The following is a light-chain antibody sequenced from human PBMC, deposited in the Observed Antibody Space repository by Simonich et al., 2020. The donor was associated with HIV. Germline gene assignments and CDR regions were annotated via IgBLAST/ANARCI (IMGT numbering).Light chain of an antibody. CDR1: SSNIGAGSD. CDR2: DNT. J-gene: IGLJ2*01. CDR3: QSYDSSLSAVV. Sequence: QSVLPQPPSVPGAPGQRVTISCTGSSSNIGAGSDVHWYQQLPGTTPKLLIYDNTNRPSGVPDRFSGSKSGTSASLAITGLQAEDEADYYCQSYDSSLSAVVFGGGTKLTVL. V-gene: IGLV1-40*01.